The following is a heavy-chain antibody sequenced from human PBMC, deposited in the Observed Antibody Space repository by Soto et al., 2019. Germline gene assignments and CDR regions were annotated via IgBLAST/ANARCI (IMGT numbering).Heavy chain of an antibody. D-gene: IGHD6-13*01. CDR2: IFSDDEQ. Sequence: QVTVTESGPVLVKPTETLTLTCTVSGFSLSNAGLGVSWIRQPPGKALEWLAHIFSDDEQSYSTSLKSRLTISKDTSKSQVVLTMTNMDPVDTATYYCASTYSSSWYWFDPWGQGTLVTVSS. V-gene: IGHV2-26*04. CDR1: GFSLSNAGLG. J-gene: IGHJ5*02. CDR3: ASTYSSSWYWFDP.